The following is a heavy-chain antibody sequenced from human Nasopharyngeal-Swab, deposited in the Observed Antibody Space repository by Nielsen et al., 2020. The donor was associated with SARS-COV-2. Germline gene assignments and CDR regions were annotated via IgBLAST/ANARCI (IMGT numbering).Heavy chain of an antibody. Sequence: GGSLRLSCAVSGFSFSSYAMSWVRQVPGKGLEWVSAIRGSGGGTYSADSVKGRFTISRDSSKNTLYLQMNSLRAEDTAVYYCAKTNDRHSSSYYFDYWGQGALVTVSS. CDR2: IRGSGGGT. V-gene: IGHV3-23*01. CDR3: AKTNDRHSSSYYFDY. CDR1: GFSFSSYA. J-gene: IGHJ4*02. D-gene: IGHD6-6*01.